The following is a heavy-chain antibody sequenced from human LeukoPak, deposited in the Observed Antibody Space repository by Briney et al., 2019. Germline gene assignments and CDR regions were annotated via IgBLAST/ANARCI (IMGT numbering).Heavy chain of an antibody. V-gene: IGHV4-30-4*08. CDR1: GGSISSGDYY. CDR3: ARDWIDGYSGYDYVGRNAFDI. CDR2: IYYSGST. Sequence: KTSETLSLTCTVSGGSISSGDYYWSWIRQPPGKGLEWIGYIYYSGSTYYNPSLKSRVTISVDTSKNQFSLKLSSVTAADTAVYYCARDWIDGYSGYDYVGRNAFDIWGQGTMVTVSS. D-gene: IGHD5-12*01. J-gene: IGHJ3*02.